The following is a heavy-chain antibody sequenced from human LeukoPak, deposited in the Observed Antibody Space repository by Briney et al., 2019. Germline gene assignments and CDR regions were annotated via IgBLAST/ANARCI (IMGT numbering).Heavy chain of an antibody. CDR3: ARDLVTVTKGFDI. CDR2: ISPNSGGT. Sequence: GASVKVSCKASGYTFTGYYMHWVRQAPGQGLEWMGWISPNSGGTNYAQKFQGRVTMTRDTSISTAYMELSRLRSDDTAVYYCARDLVTVTKGFDIWGQGTMVSVSS. V-gene: IGHV1-2*02. J-gene: IGHJ3*02. CDR1: GYTFTGYY. D-gene: IGHD4-17*01.